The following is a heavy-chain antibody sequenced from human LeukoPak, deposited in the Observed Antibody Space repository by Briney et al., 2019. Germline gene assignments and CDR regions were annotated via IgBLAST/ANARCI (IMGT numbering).Heavy chain of an antibody. CDR2: IRSRANSYTT. Sequence: PGGSLRLSCAASGFTFSGSAMPWVRQAHGKGLEWLGRIRSRANSYTTVYAAPVQGRFIISRDDSMNMAYLQMNSLRVEDTAVYYCTRRSDKYCSGAGCFHYNFYGLDVWGQGTTVTVSS. CDR3: TRRSDKYCSGAGCFHYNFYGLDV. V-gene: IGHV3-73*01. J-gene: IGHJ6*02. CDR1: GFTFSGSA. D-gene: IGHD2-15*01.